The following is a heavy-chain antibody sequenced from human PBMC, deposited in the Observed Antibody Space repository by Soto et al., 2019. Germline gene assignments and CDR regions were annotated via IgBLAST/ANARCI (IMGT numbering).Heavy chain of an antibody. CDR2: IWYDGSNK. CDR1: GFTFSSYG. J-gene: IGHJ3*02. V-gene: IGHV3-33*01. D-gene: IGHD6-19*01. Sequence: QVQLVESGGGVVQPGRSLRLSCAASGFTFSSYGMHWVRQAPGKGLEWVAVIWYDGSNKYYADSVKGLFTISRDNSNNTLYLQMNSLRAEDTALYSCTRGYISGWYSAVDIWGQGTMVTVSS. CDR3: TRGYISGWYSAVDI.